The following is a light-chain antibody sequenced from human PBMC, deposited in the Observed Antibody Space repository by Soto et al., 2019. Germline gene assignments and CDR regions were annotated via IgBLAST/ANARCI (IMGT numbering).Light chain of an antibody. CDR1: QSLVYRDGNTY. Sequence: DVVMTQSPLSLPVTLGQPASISCRSSQSLVYRDGNTYLNWFQQRPGQSPRRLIYQVSNRDSGVPDRFSGSGSGTEFTLKISRVEAEDVGVYYCMRGTHWPLTFGGGTKVEIK. CDR2: QVS. J-gene: IGKJ4*01. V-gene: IGKV2-30*01. CDR3: MRGTHWPLT.